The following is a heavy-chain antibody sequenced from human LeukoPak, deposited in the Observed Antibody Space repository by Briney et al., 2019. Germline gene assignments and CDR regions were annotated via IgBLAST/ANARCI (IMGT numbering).Heavy chain of an antibody. D-gene: IGHD2-8*02. CDR3: ASTLLGTGAFDI. CDR2: ISGSGGST. Sequence: GGSLRLSCAASGFTFRSYGMSWVRQAPGKGLEWVSGISGSGGSTFYADSVKGRFTISRDNAKNSLYLQMNSLRAEDTAVYYCASTLLGTGAFDIWGQGTMVTVSS. V-gene: IGHV3-23*01. CDR1: GFTFRSYG. J-gene: IGHJ3*02.